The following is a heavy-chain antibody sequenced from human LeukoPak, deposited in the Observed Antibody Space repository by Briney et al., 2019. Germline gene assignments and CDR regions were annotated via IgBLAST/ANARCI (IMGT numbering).Heavy chain of an antibody. D-gene: IGHD3-3*01. CDR1: GGSISSSSYY. CDR3: ARPHRVISWSGLNKGFFFDY. V-gene: IGHV4-39*07. J-gene: IGHJ4*02. Sequence: SETLSLTCTVSGGSISSSSYYWGWIRQPPGKGLEWIGEINHSGSTNYNPSLKSRVTISVDTSKNQFSLKLSSVTAADTAVYYCARPHRVISWSGLNKGFFFDYWGQGTLVTVSS. CDR2: INHSGST.